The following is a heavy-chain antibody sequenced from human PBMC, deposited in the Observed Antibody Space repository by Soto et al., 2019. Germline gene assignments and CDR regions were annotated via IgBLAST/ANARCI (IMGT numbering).Heavy chain of an antibody. D-gene: IGHD6-13*01. CDR1: GLSISSDNW. J-gene: IGHJ4*02. CDR2: IHHSGST. V-gene: IGHV4-4*02. Sequence: QVQLQESGPGLVRPSGTVSLTCAVSGLSISSDNWWSWVRQPPGKGLEWIGEIHHSGSTNYNPSLKSRVTMSVVPSKDLFSLTLNSVTAADTAYRYCARDQGSHPGDWGQGTLVSVSS. CDR3: ARDQGSHPGD.